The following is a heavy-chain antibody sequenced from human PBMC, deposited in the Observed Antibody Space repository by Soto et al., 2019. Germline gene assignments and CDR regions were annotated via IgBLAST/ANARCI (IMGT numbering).Heavy chain of an antibody. CDR3: ARVVPPGNWFDP. J-gene: IGHJ5*02. Sequence: SETLSLTCTVSGGSVSSGSYYWSWIRQPPGKGLEWIGYIYYSGSTNYNPSLKSRVTISVDTSKNQFSLKLSSVTAADTAVYYCARVVPPGNWFDPWGQGTLGTVSS. CDR2: IYYSGST. CDR1: GGSVSSGSYY. V-gene: IGHV4-61*01.